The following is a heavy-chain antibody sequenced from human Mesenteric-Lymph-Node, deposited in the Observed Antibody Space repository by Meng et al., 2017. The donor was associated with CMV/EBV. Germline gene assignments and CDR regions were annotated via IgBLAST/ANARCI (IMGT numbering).Heavy chain of an antibody. D-gene: IGHD3-3*01. CDR2: INPGGDTA. CDR3: ARGLRPGVSSRHMNYFDY. V-gene: IGHV1-46*01. Sequence: ASVKVSCKTSGYTFTNYYMDWVRQAPGQGLEWMGIINPGGDTASYAQKFQGRVTMTRDTSTSTVYLELSSLRSEDTAVYYCARGLRPGVSSRHMNYFDYWGQGTLVTVSS. J-gene: IGHJ4*02. CDR1: GYTFTNYY.